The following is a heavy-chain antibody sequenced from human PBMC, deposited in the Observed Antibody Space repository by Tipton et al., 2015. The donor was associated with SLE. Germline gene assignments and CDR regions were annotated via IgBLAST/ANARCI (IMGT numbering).Heavy chain of an antibody. Sequence: TLSLTCAAYGGSFSGYYWSWIRQPPGKGLEWIGEINHSGSTNYNPSLKSRVTISVDTSKNQFSLKLSSVTAADTAVYYCATDYDFWSGYLGYWGQGTLVTVSS. D-gene: IGHD3-3*01. CDR3: ATDYDFWSGYLGY. V-gene: IGHV4-34*01. J-gene: IGHJ4*02. CDR1: GGSFSGYY. CDR2: INHSGST.